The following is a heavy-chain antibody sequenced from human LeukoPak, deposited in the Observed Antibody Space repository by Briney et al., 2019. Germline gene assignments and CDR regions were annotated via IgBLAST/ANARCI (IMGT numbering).Heavy chain of an antibody. CDR3: ARPSSKNDYGDYESQYYFDY. V-gene: IGHV4-34*01. Sequence: SETLSLTCAVYGGSFSGYYWSWIRQPPGKGLEWIGEINHSGGTNYNPSLKSRVTISVDTSKNQFSLKLSSVTAADTAVYYCARPSSKNDYGDYESQYYFDYWGQGTLVTVSS. CDR1: GGSFSGYY. D-gene: IGHD4-17*01. CDR2: INHSGGT. J-gene: IGHJ4*02.